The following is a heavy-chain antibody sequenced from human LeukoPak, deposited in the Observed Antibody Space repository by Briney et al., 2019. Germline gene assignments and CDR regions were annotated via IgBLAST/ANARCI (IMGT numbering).Heavy chain of an antibody. CDR1: GFTFSSYE. D-gene: IGHD2-21*02. Sequence: GGSLRLSCAASGFTFSSYEMNWVRQAPGKGLEWVSYISSSGSTIYYADSVKGRFTISRDNAKNSLYLQMNSLRAEDTAVYYCARGIHVVVTAIRSRYFDLWGRGTLVTVSS. V-gene: IGHV3-48*03. J-gene: IGHJ2*01. CDR3: ARGIHVVVTAIRSRYFDL. CDR2: ISSSGSTI.